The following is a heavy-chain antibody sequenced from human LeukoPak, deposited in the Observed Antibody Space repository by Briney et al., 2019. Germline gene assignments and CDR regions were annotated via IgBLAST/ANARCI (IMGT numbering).Heavy chain of an antibody. Sequence: SETLSLTCTVSGGSISSYYWSWIRQPPGKGLEWIGYIYHNGFTYDNPSLKSRLAISVDTSKNQFSLKLSSVTVADTAVYYCARTTTVTAYYFDSWGQGTLVTVSS. CDR3: ARTTTVTAYYFDS. CDR2: IYHNGFT. V-gene: IGHV4-59*12. CDR1: GGSISSYY. J-gene: IGHJ4*02. D-gene: IGHD4-17*01.